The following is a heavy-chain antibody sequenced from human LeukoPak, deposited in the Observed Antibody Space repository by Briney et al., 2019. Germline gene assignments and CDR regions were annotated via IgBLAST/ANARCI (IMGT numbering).Heavy chain of an antibody. V-gene: IGHV4-39*07. D-gene: IGHD3-22*01. CDR2: IYYSGST. CDR3: ARDSEYYYDSSGYVFDY. Sequence: PSETLSLTCTVSGGSISSSSYYWGWIRRPPGKGLEWIGSIYYSGSTNYNPSLKSRVTISVDTSKNQFSLKLSSVTAADTAVYYCARDSEYYYDSSGYVFDYWGQGTLVTVSS. J-gene: IGHJ4*02. CDR1: GGSISSSSYY.